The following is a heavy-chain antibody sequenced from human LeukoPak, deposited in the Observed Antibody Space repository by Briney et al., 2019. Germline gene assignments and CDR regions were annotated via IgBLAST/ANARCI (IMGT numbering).Heavy chain of an antibody. CDR2: ISRSGSTK. V-gene: IGHV3-11*04. D-gene: IGHD3-10*01. Sequence: GGSLRLSCAASGFTFSDYNMRWIRQAPGKGLEWVSSISRSGSTKYYADSVKGRFTISRDNAKNSLYLQMNSLRAEDTAVYYCARQGSGSYDYWGQGTLVTVSS. J-gene: IGHJ4*02. CDR1: GFTFSDYN. CDR3: ARQGSGSYDY.